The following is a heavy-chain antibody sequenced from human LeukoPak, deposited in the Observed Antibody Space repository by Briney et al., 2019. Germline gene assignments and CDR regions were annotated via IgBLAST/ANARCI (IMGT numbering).Heavy chain of an antibody. CDR3: ARDIAAAGTPDGTSENWFDP. CDR2: IYTSGST. D-gene: IGHD6-13*01. V-gene: IGHV4-61*02. J-gene: IGHJ5*02. CDR1: GGSISSGRFY. Sequence: PSETLSLTCTVSGGSISSGRFYWSWIRQPAGKGLEWIGRIYTSGSTDYNPSLKRRVTISVDTSKNQFSPKLSSVTAADTAVYYCARDIAAAGTPDGTSENWFDPWGQGTLVTVSS.